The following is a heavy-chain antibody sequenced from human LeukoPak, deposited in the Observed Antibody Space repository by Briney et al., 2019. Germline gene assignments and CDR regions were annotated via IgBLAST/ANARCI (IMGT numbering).Heavy chain of an antibody. Sequence: ASVKVSCKASGYTFTGYYMHWVRQAPGQGLEWMGCINPNSGGTNYAQKFQGRVTMTRDTSISTAYMELSRLRSDDTAVYYCARDLDCSSTSCYTSDYYYYYGMDVWGQGTTVTVSS. D-gene: IGHD2-2*02. CDR1: GYTFTGYY. CDR3: ARDLDCSSTSCYTSDYYYYYGMDV. CDR2: INPNSGGT. V-gene: IGHV1-2*02. J-gene: IGHJ6*02.